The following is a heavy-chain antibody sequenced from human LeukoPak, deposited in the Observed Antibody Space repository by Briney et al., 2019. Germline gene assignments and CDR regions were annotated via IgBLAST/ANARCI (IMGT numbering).Heavy chain of an antibody. D-gene: IGHD4-17*01. CDR2: INPSWGT. V-gene: IGHV4-4*07. CDR3: AREYGDLDY. J-gene: IGHJ4*02. CDR1: GGPISGFY. Sequence: KPSETLSLTCIVSGGPISGFYWSWIRQPAGKGLEWIGRINPSWGTNYNPSLKSRVTMSTDTSKNQFSLKLRSVTAADTAVYYCAREYGDLDYWGQGTLVTVPS.